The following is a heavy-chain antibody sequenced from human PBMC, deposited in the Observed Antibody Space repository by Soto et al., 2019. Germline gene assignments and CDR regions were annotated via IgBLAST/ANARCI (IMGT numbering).Heavy chain of an antibody. V-gene: IGHV4-34*01. CDR3: ASAWGSYSSSYDY. CDR1: GGSFSGYY. CDR2: INHSGST. Sequence: QVQLQQWGAGLLKPSETLSLTCAVYGGSFSGYYWSWIRQPPGKGLEWIGEINHSGSTNYNPSLKSRVTISVDTSKNQFSLKLSSVTAADTAVYYCASAWGSYSSSYDYWGQGTLVTVSS. D-gene: IGHD6-13*01. J-gene: IGHJ4*02.